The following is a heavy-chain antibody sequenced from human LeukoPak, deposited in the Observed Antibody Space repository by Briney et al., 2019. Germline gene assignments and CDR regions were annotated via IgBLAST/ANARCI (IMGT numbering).Heavy chain of an antibody. CDR3: ARHRGSVFEGYMDV. CDR1: GFTLGNHG. V-gene: IGHV3-33*01. J-gene: IGHJ6*03. CDR2: IFSNGVNK. Sequence: GGSLRLSCAASGFTLGNHGMHWGRQAPGQGLDWVTLIFSNGVNKYCADSMKGRFTISRDTSKNTLFLEMESLRTEDTAVYYCARHRGSVFEGYMDVWGKGTTVTVSS. D-gene: IGHD2-8*01.